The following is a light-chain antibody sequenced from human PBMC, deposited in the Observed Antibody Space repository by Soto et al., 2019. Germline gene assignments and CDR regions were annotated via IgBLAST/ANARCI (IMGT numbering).Light chain of an antibody. CDR2: EVS. V-gene: IGKV2D-29*02. Sequence: DVVMTQTPLSLSVAPGQPASISCKSSQSLLHITLGTFLFWYLQKPGQSPQLLIYEVSTRVSGVPARFSGSGSGTDFTLEISRVETDDVGIYYCMQSTQLPPTFGQGTRLEIK. CDR3: MQSTQLPPT. CDR1: QSLLHITLGTF. J-gene: IGKJ5*01.